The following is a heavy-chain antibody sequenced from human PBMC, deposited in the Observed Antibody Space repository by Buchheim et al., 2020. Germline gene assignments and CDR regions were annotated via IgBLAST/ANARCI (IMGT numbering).Heavy chain of an antibody. CDR2: ISSSGNTK. CDR3: ARADHSTSSGFDL. D-gene: IGHD6-6*01. J-gene: IGHJ4*02. CDR1: GFTFRSYI. V-gene: IGHV3-48*01. Sequence: EVQLLESGGGLIQPGGSLRLSCAVSGFTFRSYIMSWVRQAPGKGLEWVSDISSSGNTKNYADSVMCLFTCFIDKTKNSTYFQMNSLRAEDTAVYYCARADHSTSSGFDLWGQGTL.